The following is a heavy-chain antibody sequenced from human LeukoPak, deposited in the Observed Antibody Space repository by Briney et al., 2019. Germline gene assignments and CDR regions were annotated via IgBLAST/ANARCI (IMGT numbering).Heavy chain of an antibody. V-gene: IGHV3-30-3*01. CDR1: GFTFSTYA. J-gene: IGHJ4*02. D-gene: IGHD6-13*01. CDR2: ISYDGSNT. CDR3: AREEQPWAY. Sequence: GGSLRLSCAASGFTFSTYAMHWVRQAPGKGLEWVAVISYDGSNTYSADSVKGRFTISRDNSKNTLFLQMSSLTPEDTAVYYCAREEQPWAYWGQGTLVTVSS.